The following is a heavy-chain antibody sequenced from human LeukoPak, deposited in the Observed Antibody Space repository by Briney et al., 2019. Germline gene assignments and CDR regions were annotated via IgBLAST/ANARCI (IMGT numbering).Heavy chain of an antibody. Sequence: GRSLRLSCAASGFTFSSYAMSWVRQAPGKGLEWVSAISGSGGSTYYADSVKGRFTISRDNSKNTLYLQMNSLRAEDTAVYYCARVAAYYYDSSGYRPLWYFDYWGQGTLVTVSS. V-gene: IGHV3-23*01. CDR1: GFTFSSYA. CDR2: ISGSGGST. J-gene: IGHJ4*02. D-gene: IGHD3-22*01. CDR3: ARVAAYYYDSSGYRPLWYFDY.